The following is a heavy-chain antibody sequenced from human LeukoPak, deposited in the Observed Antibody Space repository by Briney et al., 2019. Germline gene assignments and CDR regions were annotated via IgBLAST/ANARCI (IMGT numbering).Heavy chain of an antibody. V-gene: IGHV5-51*01. CDR3: ARHPPWTALPLDAFDI. Sequence: GESLKISCKGSGYSFTSYWIGWVRQMPGKGLEWMGIIYPGDSDTRYSPSFQGRVTISADKSISTAYLQWSSLKASDTAMYYCARHPPWTALPLDAFDIWGQGTMVTVSS. J-gene: IGHJ3*02. CDR2: IYPGDSDT. D-gene: IGHD3/OR15-3a*01. CDR1: GYSFTSYW.